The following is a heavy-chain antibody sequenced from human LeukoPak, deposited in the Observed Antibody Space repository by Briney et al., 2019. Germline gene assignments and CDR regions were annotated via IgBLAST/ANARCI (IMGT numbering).Heavy chain of an antibody. V-gene: IGHV3-66*01. CDR3: ARELFT. J-gene: IGHJ4*02. CDR1: GFTFSSYA. Sequence: GGSLRLSCAASGFTFSSYAMSWVRQAPGKGLEWVSVIYSGGSTYYADSVKGRFTISRDNSKNTLYLQMNSLRAEDTAVYYCARELFTWGQGTLVTVSS. D-gene: IGHD3-16*01. CDR2: IYSGGST.